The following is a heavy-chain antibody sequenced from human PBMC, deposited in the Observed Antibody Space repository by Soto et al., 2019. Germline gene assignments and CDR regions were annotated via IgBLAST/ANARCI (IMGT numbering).Heavy chain of an antibody. D-gene: IGHD4-4*01. CDR1: GGSVSSASYY. Sequence: QVQLQESGPGLVKPSETLSLTCTVSGGSVSSASYYWRWIRQPLGRGLEWIGYIYYTGSTNLNPSLKSRVAMSVDTSKNHFSLRLHSATAADTAIYFCARDARMPTDLGGYYYYALDVWGQGTTVTVSS. J-gene: IGHJ6*02. CDR3: ARDARMPTDLGGYYYYALDV. V-gene: IGHV4-61*03. CDR2: IYYTGST.